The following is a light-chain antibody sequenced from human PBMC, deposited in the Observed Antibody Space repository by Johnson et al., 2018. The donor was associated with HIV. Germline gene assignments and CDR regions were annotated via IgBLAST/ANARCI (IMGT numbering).Light chain of an antibody. Sequence: QSVLTQPPSVSAAPRQKVTISCSGSSSNIGNNYVSWYQQLPGTAPKLLIYDNNKRPSGIPDRFSGSTSGTSATLGITGLQTGDEADYYCGTWDSSLSSYVFGTGTKVTVL. CDR2: DNN. V-gene: IGLV1-51*01. CDR3: GTWDSSLSSYV. CDR1: SSNIGNNY. J-gene: IGLJ1*01.